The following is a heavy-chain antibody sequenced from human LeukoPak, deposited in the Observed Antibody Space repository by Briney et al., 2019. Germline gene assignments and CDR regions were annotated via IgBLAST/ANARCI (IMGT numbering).Heavy chain of an antibody. CDR3: ARRSSLATPLFDF. CDR1: GYSLTTYW. D-gene: IGHD4-23*01. J-gene: IGHJ4*02. CDR2: TYPGDSNT. V-gene: IGHV5-51*01. Sequence: GESLKISCKGSGYSLTTYWIAWVRQMPGKGLEWLGITYPGDSNTRYSPSFQGQVTISADKSISAAYLQWSSLKASDTATYFCARRSSLATPLFDFWGQGTLVTVSS.